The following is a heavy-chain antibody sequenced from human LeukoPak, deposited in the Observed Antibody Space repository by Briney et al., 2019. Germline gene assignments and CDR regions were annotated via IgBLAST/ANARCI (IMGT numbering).Heavy chain of an antibody. D-gene: IGHD4-17*01. J-gene: IGHJ3*02. CDR1: GGSFSGYY. Sequence: SETLSLTCAVYGGSFSGYYWSWIRQPPGKGLEWIGYIYYSGSTNYNPSLKSRVTISVDTSKNQFSLKLSSVTATDTAVYYCARHRTTVTTGFDIWGQGTMVTVSS. V-gene: IGHV4-59*08. CDR2: IYYSGST. CDR3: ARHRTTVTTGFDI.